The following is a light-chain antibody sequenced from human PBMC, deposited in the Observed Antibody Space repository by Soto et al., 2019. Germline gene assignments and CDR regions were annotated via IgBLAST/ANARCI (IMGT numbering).Light chain of an antibody. V-gene: IGLV2-23*01. CDR2: EGS. Sequence: QSALTQPASVSGSPGQSITISCTGTSSDVGSYNLVSWCQQHPGKAPKLMIYEGSKRPSGVSNRFSGSKSGNTASQTISGLQAEDEADYYCCSYAGSGTWVFGGGTKVTVL. J-gene: IGLJ3*02. CDR1: SSDVGSYNL. CDR3: CSYAGSGTWV.